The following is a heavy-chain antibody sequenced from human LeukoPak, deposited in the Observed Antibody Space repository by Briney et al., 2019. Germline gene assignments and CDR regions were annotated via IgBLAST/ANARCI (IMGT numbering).Heavy chain of an antibody. V-gene: IGHV1-18*04. CDR3: ARERAADWGNWFDP. CDR1: GYTFTGYY. Sequence: GASVKVSCKASGYTFTGYYMHWVRQAPGQGLEWMGWINPNSGNTNYAQKLQGRVTMTTDTSTSTAYMELRSLRSDDTAVYYCARERAADWGNWFDPWGQGTLVTVSS. CDR2: INPNSGNT. J-gene: IGHJ5*02. D-gene: IGHD6-13*01.